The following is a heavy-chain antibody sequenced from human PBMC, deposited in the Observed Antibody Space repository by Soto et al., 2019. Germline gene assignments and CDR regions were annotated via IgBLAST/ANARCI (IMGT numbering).Heavy chain of an antibody. CDR2: INHSGST. Sequence: QVQLQQWGAGLLKPSETLSLTCAVYGGSFSGYYWSWIRQPPGKGLEWIGEINHSGSTNYNPSLKRRVTISVDTSKNQFFLKLSSVTAADTAVCYCARGAAGVTTMYYFDYWGQGTLVTVSS. J-gene: IGHJ4*02. D-gene: IGHD4-17*01. CDR3: ARGAAGVTTMYYFDY. CDR1: GGSFSGYY. V-gene: IGHV4-34*01.